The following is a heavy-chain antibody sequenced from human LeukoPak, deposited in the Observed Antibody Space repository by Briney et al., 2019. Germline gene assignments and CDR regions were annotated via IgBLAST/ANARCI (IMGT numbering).Heavy chain of an antibody. CDR2: INSDGSST. J-gene: IGHJ3*02. CDR1: GFTFSGYW. D-gene: IGHD3-22*01. V-gene: IGHV3-74*01. CDR3: ARRGYYGDDAFDI. Sequence: GGSLRLSCAASGFTFSGYWMHWVRQAPGKGLVWVSRINSDGSSTIYADSVRGRFTISRDNTKNTLYLQMNSLRAEDTAVYYCARRGYYGDDAFDIWGQGTMVTVSS.